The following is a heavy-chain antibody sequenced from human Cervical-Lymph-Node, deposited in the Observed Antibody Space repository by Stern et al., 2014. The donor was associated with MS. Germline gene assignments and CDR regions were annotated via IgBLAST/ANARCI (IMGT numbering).Heavy chain of an antibody. J-gene: IGHJ3*02. CDR2: IIPIIGTA. V-gene: IGHV1-69*01. CDR1: GGTFSSYA. Sequence: QVQLVQSWAEVKKPGSSVRVSCKASGGTFSSYAFSWVRQAPGQGLEWMGGIIPIIGTANYAQRYQGRVTITADDSIETVYMEVSSLRSEDTAVFYCARDQRHYGSGHYAFDIWGQGTMVTVSS. CDR3: ARDQRHYGSGHYAFDI. D-gene: IGHD3-10*01.